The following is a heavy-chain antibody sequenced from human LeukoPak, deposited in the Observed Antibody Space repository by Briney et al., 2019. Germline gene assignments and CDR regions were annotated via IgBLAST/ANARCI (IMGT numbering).Heavy chain of an antibody. V-gene: IGHV3-23*01. Sequence: GGSLRLSCAASGFTFSSYAISWVRQAPGKGLEWVSAISGSGGSTYYADSVKGRFTISRDNSKNTLYLQMSSLRAEDTAVYYGAKCYYDSSGYYFGAFDIWGQGTMVTVSS. CDR3: AKCYYDSSGYYFGAFDI. J-gene: IGHJ3*02. D-gene: IGHD3-22*01. CDR2: ISGSGGST. CDR1: GFTFSSYA.